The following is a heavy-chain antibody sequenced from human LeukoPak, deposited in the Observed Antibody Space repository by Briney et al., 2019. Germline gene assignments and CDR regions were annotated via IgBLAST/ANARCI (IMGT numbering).Heavy chain of an antibody. Sequence: ASVKVSCKASGYTFTCYYMHWVRQAPGQGLEWMGRINTNNGGKNYAQKSQGRVTMTRDTSISTAYMELSRLRSDDTAVYYCATRYSGSYGSPRDFDYWGQGTLVTVSS. J-gene: IGHJ4*02. CDR3: ATRYSGSYGSPRDFDY. V-gene: IGHV1-2*06. D-gene: IGHD1-26*01. CDR2: INTNNGGK. CDR1: GYTFTCYY.